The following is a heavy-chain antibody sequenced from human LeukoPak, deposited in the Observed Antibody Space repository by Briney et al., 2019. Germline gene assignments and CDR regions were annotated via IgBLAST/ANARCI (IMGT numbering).Heavy chain of an antibody. CDR3: ARDRSPTYYYDSSGYYEFDY. Sequence: PGGSLRLSCAASGFTFSSYSMNWVRQAPGKGLEWVSSISSSRSYIYYADSVKGRFTISRDNAKNSLYLQMNSLRAADTAVYYCARDRSPTYYYDSSGYYEFDYWGQGTLVTVSS. V-gene: IGHV3-21*01. CDR1: GFTFSSYS. D-gene: IGHD3-22*01. J-gene: IGHJ4*02. CDR2: ISSSRSYI.